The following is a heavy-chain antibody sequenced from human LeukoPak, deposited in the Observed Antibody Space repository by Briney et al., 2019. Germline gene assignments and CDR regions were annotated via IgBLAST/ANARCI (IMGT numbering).Heavy chain of an antibody. J-gene: IGHJ5*02. CDR3: ARRFHYYDDSVYRNCIDP. D-gene: IGHD3-22*01. Sequence: SDTLSLTCTVSGGSISSNMYYWGWIRQPPGKGLEGIGTRNNSGNTLYNPSLKSRVTMSVDTSKNHFSLKLISVTAADTAVYYCARRFHYYDDSVYRNCIDPWGQGILVTVSS. V-gene: IGHV4-39*02. CDR2: RNNSGNT. CDR1: GGSISSNMYY.